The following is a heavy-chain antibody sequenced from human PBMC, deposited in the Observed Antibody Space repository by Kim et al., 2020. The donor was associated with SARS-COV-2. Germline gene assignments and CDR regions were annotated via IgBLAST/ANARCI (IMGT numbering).Heavy chain of an antibody. Sequence: SVKVSCKASGGTFSSYAISWVRQAPGQGLEWMGGIIPIFGTANYAQKFQGRVTITADESTSTAYMELSSLRSEDTAVYYCARGVLVLRYFGPQQYGMDVWGQGTTVTVSS. CDR1: GGTFSSYA. CDR3: ARGVLVLRYFGPQQYGMDV. V-gene: IGHV1-69*13. J-gene: IGHJ6*02. CDR2: IIPIFGTA. D-gene: IGHD3-9*01.